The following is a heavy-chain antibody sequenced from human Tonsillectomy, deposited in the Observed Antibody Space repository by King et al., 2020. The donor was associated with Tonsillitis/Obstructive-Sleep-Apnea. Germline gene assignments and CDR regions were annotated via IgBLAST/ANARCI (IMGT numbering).Heavy chain of an antibody. D-gene: IGHD4-23*01. CDR3: APGGGDLNSGFDY. J-gene: IGHJ4*02. CDR2: ISYDGSNK. V-gene: IGHV3-30*03. CDR1: GFTFSSYG. Sequence: VQLVESGGGVVQPGRSLRLSCAASGFTFSSYGMHWVRQGPGKGLEWVAVISYDGSNKYYADSVKGRFTISRDNSKNTLYLQMNSQRAEDTAVYYCAPGGGDLNSGFDYWGQGTLVTVSS.